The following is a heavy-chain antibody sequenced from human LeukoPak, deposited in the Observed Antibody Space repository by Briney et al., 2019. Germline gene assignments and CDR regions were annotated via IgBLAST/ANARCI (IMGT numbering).Heavy chain of an antibody. V-gene: IGHV4-59*01. Sequence: SETLSLTCTVSGGSISSYYWSWIRQPPGKGLEWIGYIYYSGSTNYNPSLKSRVTISVDTSKNQFSLKLSSVTAADTAVYYCARGGYLGNYYYYGMDVWGQGTTVTVSS. CDR2: IYYSGST. CDR1: GGSISSYY. D-gene: IGHD3-22*01. J-gene: IGHJ6*02. CDR3: ARGGYLGNYYYYGMDV.